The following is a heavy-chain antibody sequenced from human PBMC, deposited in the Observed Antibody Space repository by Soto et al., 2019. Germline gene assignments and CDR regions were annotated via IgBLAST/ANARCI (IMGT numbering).Heavy chain of an antibody. D-gene: IGHD3-3*01. J-gene: IGHJ4*02. Sequence: SETLSLTCAVYGGSFSGYYWSWIRQPPGKGLEWIGEINHSGSTNYNPSLKSRVTISVDTSKNQFSLKLSSVTAADTAVYYCARRTIFGVVIPSLFDYWGQGTLVTVSS. CDR1: GGSFSGYY. V-gene: IGHV4-34*01. CDR2: INHSGST. CDR3: ARRTIFGVVIPSLFDY.